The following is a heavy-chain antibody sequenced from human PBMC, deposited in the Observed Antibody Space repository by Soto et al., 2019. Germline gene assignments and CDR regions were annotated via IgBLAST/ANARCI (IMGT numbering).Heavy chain of an antibody. J-gene: IGHJ4*02. CDR3: TLRLAAAGTRDDY. D-gene: IGHD6-13*01. CDR2: IKSKTDGGTT. V-gene: IGHV3-15*07. CDR1: GFTFSNAW. Sequence: PGGSLRLSCAASGFTFSNAWMNWVRQAPGKGLEWVGRIKSKTDGGTTDYAAPVKGRFTISRDDSKNTLYLQMNSLKTEDTAVYYCTLRLAAAGTRDDYWGQGTLVTVSS.